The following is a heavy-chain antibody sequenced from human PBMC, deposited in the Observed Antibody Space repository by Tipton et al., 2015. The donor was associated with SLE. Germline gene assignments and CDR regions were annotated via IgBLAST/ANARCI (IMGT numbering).Heavy chain of an antibody. Sequence: SLRLSCAASGFSFSKNGMHWVRQAPGKGLEWVAVIWHDGSNEYYGDSVKGRFTISRDNSKNTLYLQMNSLRAEDTAVYYCAGELLPRWGMDVWGQGTTVTVSS. D-gene: IGHD2-15*01. CDR3: AGELLPRWGMDV. V-gene: IGHV3-33*08. J-gene: IGHJ6*02. CDR2: IWHDGSNE. CDR1: GFSFSKNG.